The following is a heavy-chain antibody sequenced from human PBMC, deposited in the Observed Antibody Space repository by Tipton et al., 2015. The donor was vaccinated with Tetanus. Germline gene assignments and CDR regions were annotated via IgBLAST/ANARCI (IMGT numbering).Heavy chain of an antibody. D-gene: IGHD4-17*01. Sequence: TLSLTCTVSGGSIRSGGYYWSWTRQHPGKGLEWIGYIYYSGSTYYNPSLKSRVTISVDTSKNQFSQKLSSVTAADTAVHYCARAPKDYGDYGGIYRGQGTLVTVSS. CDR1: GGSIRSGGYY. J-gene: IGHJ4*02. V-gene: IGHV4-31*03. CDR3: ARAPKDYGDYGGIY. CDR2: IYYSGST.